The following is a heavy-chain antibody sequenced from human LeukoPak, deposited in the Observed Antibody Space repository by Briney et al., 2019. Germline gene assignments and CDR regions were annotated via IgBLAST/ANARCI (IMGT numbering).Heavy chain of an antibody. CDR3: ARVTFGGVIVTPDDAFDI. J-gene: IGHJ3*02. CDR2: IYYNGSA. Sequence: SQTLSLTCTVSGGSINSDGHYWSWIRQHPGKGLEWIGYIYYNGSAFYNPSLKSRITILVDMSLNQFSLKLSSVTAADTAVYYCARVTFGGVIVTPDDAFDIWGQGTMVTVSP. V-gene: IGHV4-31*03. D-gene: IGHD3-16*02. CDR1: GGSINSDGHY.